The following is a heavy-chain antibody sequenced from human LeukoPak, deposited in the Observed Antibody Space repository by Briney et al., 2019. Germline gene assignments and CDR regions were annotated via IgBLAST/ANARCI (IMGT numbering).Heavy chain of an antibody. CDR2: IYSGGST. CDR3: ARDQGRYYDSSGYYYTGAFDI. Sequence: PGGSLRLSCAASGFTVSSNYMSWVRQAPGKGLEWVSVIYSGGSTYYADSVKGRLTISRDNSKNTLYLQMNSLRAEDTAVYYCARDQGRYYDSSGYYYTGAFDIWGQGTMVTVSS. D-gene: IGHD3-22*01. CDR1: GFTVSSNY. V-gene: IGHV3-53*01. J-gene: IGHJ3*02.